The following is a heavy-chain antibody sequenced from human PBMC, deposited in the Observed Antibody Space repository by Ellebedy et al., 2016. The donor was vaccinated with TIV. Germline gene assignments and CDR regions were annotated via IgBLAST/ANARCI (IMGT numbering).Heavy chain of an antibody. D-gene: IGHD1-20*01. Sequence: PGGSLRLSCAASGFNFRGYWMGWVRQAPGKGLEWVASIKQDGSEELYVDSVRGRFTISRDNAKNSLNLQMSSLRAEDTAVYYCARFAYNYGMDSWGQGTLVTVSS. J-gene: IGHJ5*01. CDR3: ARFAYNYGMDS. V-gene: IGHV3-7*01. CDR1: GFNFRGYW. CDR2: IKQDGSEE.